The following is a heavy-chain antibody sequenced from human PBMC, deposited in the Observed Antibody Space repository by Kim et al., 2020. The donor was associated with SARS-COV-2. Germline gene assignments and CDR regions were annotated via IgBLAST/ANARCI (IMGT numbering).Heavy chain of an antibody. V-gene: IGHV4-34*01. Sequence: SETLSLTCAVYGGSFSGYYWSWIRQPPGKGLEWIGEINHSGSTNYNPSLKSRVTISVDTSKNQFSLKLSSVTAADTAVYYCAREYYYGSGSYYYYYYGMDVWGQGTTVTVSS. D-gene: IGHD3-10*01. CDR2: INHSGST. CDR3: AREYYYGSGSYYYYYYGMDV. CDR1: GGSFSGYY. J-gene: IGHJ6*02.